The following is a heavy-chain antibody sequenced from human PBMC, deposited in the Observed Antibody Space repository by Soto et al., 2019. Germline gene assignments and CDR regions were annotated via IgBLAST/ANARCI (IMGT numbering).Heavy chain of an antibody. Sequence: GESLKISCKGSGYSFTIYWIAWVRQMPGKGLEWMGMIYPGDSDTRYSPSFQGQVTISADKSITTAYLQWSSLSASDTAMYYCARSYSSSSYFDYWGQGALVTVSA. CDR1: GYSFTIYW. J-gene: IGHJ4*02. CDR3: ARSYSSSSYFDY. CDR2: IYPGDSDT. D-gene: IGHD6-6*01. V-gene: IGHV5-51*01.